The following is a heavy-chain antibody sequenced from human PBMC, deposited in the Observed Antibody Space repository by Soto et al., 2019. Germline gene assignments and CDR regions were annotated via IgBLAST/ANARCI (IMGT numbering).Heavy chain of an antibody. J-gene: IGHJ4*02. CDR3: APETSGWFFDY. V-gene: IGHV4-39*02. CDR2: MFYNGTT. D-gene: IGHD3-22*01. Sequence: SETRSRTWTVSGASISGTIYHWVWIRQPPGKVLEWIASMFYNGTTYYNPSLKSRVTMSMDTSKNLFSLKLTSVTATDTAVYYCAPETSGWFFDYWGQGTLVTVSS. CDR1: GASISGTIYH.